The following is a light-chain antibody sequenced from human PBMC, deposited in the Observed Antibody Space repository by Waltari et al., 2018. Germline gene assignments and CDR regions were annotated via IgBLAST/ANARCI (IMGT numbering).Light chain of an antibody. CDR2: AAS. V-gene: IGKV1-5*01. Sequence: RVIITCRASQSISTWLTWYQQKPGKAPKLLIFAASSLQTGVPSRFSGSGSGTEFTLTINSLQPDDFATYYCQHYNAYRTFGQGTKVEIK. CDR1: QSISTW. J-gene: IGKJ1*01. CDR3: QHYNAYRT.